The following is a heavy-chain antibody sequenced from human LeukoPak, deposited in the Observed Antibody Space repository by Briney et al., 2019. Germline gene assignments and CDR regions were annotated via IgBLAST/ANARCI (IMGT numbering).Heavy chain of an antibody. V-gene: IGHV4-34*01. D-gene: IGHD3-9*01. Sequence: PSETLSLTCAVYGGSFSGYYWSWIRQPPGKGLEWIGEINHSGGTNYNPSLKSRVTISVDTSKNQFSLRLSSVTAADTAVYYCARGNILTGYCFDFWGQGALVTVSS. J-gene: IGHJ4*02. CDR1: GGSFSGYY. CDR2: INHSGGT. CDR3: ARGNILTGYCFDF.